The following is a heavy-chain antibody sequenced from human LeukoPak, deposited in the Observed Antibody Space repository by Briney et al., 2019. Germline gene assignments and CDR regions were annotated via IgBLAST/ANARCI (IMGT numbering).Heavy chain of an antibody. D-gene: IGHD6-19*01. Sequence: PSETLSLTCTVSRGSIISYYWSWIRQSPGMGLEWIGYVFHTGSTNYNPSLRSRVTMSVDTSRSQFSLEVRSVTAADTGVYFCARGNIAVTGPGVFYYYGMDVWGQETTVTVSS. J-gene: IGHJ6*02. CDR2: VFHTGST. CDR1: RGSIISYY. V-gene: IGHV4-59*01. CDR3: ARGNIAVTGPGVFYYYGMDV.